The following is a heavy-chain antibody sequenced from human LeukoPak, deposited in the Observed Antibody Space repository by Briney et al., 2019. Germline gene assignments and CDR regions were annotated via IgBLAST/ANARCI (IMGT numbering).Heavy chain of an antibody. CDR1: GGTLSSYT. CDR3: ASSEHCSSTSCYGS. Sequence: SVEVSCKASGGTLSSYTISWVRQAPGQGLEWMGRIIPILGIANYAQKFQGRVTITADKSTSTAYMELSSLRSEDTAVYYCASSEHCSSTSCYGSWGQGTLVTVSS. CDR2: IIPILGIA. D-gene: IGHD2-2*01. J-gene: IGHJ4*02. V-gene: IGHV1-69*02.